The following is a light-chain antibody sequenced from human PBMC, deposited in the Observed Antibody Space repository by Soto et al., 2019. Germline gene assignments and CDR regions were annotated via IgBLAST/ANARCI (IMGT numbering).Light chain of an antibody. CDR1: QSVSSSY. V-gene: IGKV3-20*01. CDR2: GAS. Sequence: EIVLTQFPGNLSLTPGDRATLSCRASQSVSSSYLAWYQQKPGQAPRLLIYGASSRATGIPDRFSGSGSGTDFTLTISRLEPEDFAVYYCQQYGSSPRVTFGPGTKVDIK. CDR3: QQYGSSPRVT. J-gene: IGKJ3*01.